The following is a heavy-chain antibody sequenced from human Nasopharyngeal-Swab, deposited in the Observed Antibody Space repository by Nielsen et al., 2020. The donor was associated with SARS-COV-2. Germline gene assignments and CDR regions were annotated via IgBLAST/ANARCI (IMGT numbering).Heavy chain of an antibody. D-gene: IGHD3-22*01. CDR3: AGNRHGHYDSSGYYSFDY. CDR2: IYYSGST. V-gene: IGHV4-39*07. J-gene: IGHJ4*02. Sequence: SETLSLTCTVSGGSISSSSYYWGWIRQPPGKGLEWIGSIYYSGSTYYNPSLKSRVTISVDTSKNQFSLKLSSVTAADTAVYYCAGNRHGHYDSSGYYSFDYWGQGTLVTVSS. CDR1: GGSISSSSYY.